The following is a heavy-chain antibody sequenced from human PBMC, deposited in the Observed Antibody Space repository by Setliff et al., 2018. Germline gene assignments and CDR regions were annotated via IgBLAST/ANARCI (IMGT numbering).Heavy chain of an antibody. CDR2: MNSNSGNT. Sequence: GASVKVSCKASGYTFTSYDINWVRQATGQGLEWMGWMNSNSGNTGYAQKLQGRVTFTRNTSTNTAYMELSRLRSDDTAVYYCARDRDSSGYPYYFDYWGQGTLVTVPQ. CDR3: ARDRDSSGYPYYFDY. J-gene: IGHJ4*02. CDR1: GYTFTSYD. V-gene: IGHV1-8*01. D-gene: IGHD3-22*01.